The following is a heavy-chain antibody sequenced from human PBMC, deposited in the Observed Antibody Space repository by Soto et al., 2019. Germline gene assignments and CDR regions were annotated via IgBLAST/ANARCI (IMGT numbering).Heavy chain of an antibody. J-gene: IGHJ4*02. Sequence: QVQLVQSGAEVKKPGASVKVSCKASGYTFTNSGFSWVRQAPGQGLEWVGWIRVNNGDTHYAQKLQGRVTMTTDTSTSTAFVELRSLRSDDTAVYYCARDLGYSDFVVHYWGQGTLITVSS. CDR2: IRVNNGDT. V-gene: IGHV1-18*01. CDR3: ARDLGYSDFVVHY. CDR1: GYTFTNSG. D-gene: IGHD4-17*01.